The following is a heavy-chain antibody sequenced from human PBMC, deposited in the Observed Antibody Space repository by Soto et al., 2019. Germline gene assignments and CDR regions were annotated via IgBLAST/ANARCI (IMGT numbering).Heavy chain of an antibody. V-gene: IGHV4-59*08. Sequence: SETLSLTCTVSGGSISSYYWSWIRQPPGKGLEWIGYIYYSRSTNNNPSLKSRVTISVDTSNNQFSLTQSSVTAADMAVYYCASQETAVRRKNYGMDVWGQGTTVTVS. J-gene: IGHJ6*02. CDR3: ASQETAVRRKNYGMDV. CDR1: GGSISSYY. D-gene: IGHD2-21*02. CDR2: IYYSRST.